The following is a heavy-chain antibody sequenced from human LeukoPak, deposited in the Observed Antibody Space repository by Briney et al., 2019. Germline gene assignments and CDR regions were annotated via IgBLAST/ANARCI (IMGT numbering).Heavy chain of an antibody. CDR1: GFTVSSNY. Sequence: GGSLRLSCVASGFTVSSNYMSWVRQAPGKGLEWVSVIYSGGSTYYADSVKGRFTISRDNSKNTVYLQMNSLRAEDTAVYYCARNSLRGYGSGSYYNPYYYYGMDVWGQGTTVTVSS. CDR3: ARNSLRGYGSGSYYNPYYYYGMDV. V-gene: IGHV3-53*01. D-gene: IGHD3-10*01. CDR2: IYSGGST. J-gene: IGHJ6*02.